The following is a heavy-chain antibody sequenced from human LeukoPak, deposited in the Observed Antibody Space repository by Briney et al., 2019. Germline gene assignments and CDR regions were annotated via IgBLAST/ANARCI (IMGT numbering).Heavy chain of an antibody. D-gene: IGHD5-18*01. V-gene: IGHV3-7*01. Sequence: GGSLRLYCAVSGLTFSSSWMDWVRQAPGKGLEWVASINPDGNKKYSADSVKGRFTISRDNAENSLYLQMNSLRVEDTAFYYCARDLAYSRLDYWGQGMLVTVSS. CDR1: GLTFSSSW. J-gene: IGHJ4*02. CDR3: ARDLAYSRLDY. CDR2: INPDGNKK.